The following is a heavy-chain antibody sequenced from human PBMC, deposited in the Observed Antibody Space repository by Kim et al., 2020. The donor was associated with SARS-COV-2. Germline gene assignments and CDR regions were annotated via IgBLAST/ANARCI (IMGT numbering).Heavy chain of an antibody. CDR2: ISYDGSNK. CDR1: GFTFSNFL. V-gene: IGHV3-33*05. CDR3: ARGWQWLPQFDY. Sequence: GGSLRLFCAASGFTFSNFLMSWVRQAPGKGLEWVAIISYDGSNKHYADSVKGRFTISRDNSKSTLYLQMNSLTAEDTAMYYCARGWQWLPQFDYWGQGTL. J-gene: IGHJ4*02. D-gene: IGHD6-19*01.